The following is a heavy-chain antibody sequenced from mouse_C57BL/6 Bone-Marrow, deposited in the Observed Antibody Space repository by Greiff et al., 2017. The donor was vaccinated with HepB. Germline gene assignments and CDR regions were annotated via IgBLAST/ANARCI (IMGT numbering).Heavy chain of an antibody. D-gene: IGHD2-3*01. Sequence: EVQLVESGGGLVKPGGSLKLSCAASGFTFSDYGMHRVRQAPEEGLEWVAYISSGSSTIYYADTVKGRFTISRDNAKNTLSLQMTSLRSEDTAMYYCARNGYYEYAVDYWGQGTSVTVSS. J-gene: IGHJ4*01. V-gene: IGHV5-17*01. CDR1: GFTFSDYG. CDR3: ARNGYYEYAVDY. CDR2: ISSGSSTI.